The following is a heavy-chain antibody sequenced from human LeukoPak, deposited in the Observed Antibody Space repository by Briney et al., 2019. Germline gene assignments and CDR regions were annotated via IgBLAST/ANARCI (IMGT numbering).Heavy chain of an antibody. CDR1: GYTFTSYY. D-gene: IGHD3-3*01. J-gene: IGHJ6*03. CDR3: ARDSAYDFWSGYWGLGYYYYMDV. V-gene: IGHV1-46*01. CDR2: INPSDGNT. Sequence: ASVKVSCKASGYTFTSYYLHWVRQAPGQGLEWMGIINPSDGNTNYAQKVQGRVTMTRDTSISTAYMELSRLRSDDTAVYYCARDSAYDFWSGYWGLGYYYYMDVWGKGTTVTVSS.